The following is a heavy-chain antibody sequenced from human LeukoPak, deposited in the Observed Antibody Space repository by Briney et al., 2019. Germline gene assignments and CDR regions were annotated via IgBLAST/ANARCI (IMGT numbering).Heavy chain of an antibody. V-gene: IGHV3-11*01. CDR1: GFTFSDFY. CDR3: ASDIVATSGDF. Sequence: GGSLRLSCAASGFTFSDFYMSWIRQAPGKGLEWVSYITSAGRAIYYADSVQGRFTISRDNARNSLYLQMNGLRAEDTAVYYGASDIVATSGDFWGQGTLVTVSS. CDR2: ITSAGRAI. D-gene: IGHD5-12*01. J-gene: IGHJ4*02.